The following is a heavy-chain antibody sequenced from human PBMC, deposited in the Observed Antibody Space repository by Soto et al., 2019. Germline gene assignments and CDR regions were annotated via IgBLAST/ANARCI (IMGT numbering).Heavy chain of an antibody. V-gene: IGHV3-23*01. J-gene: IGHJ4*02. Sequence: PXECLSLSCAASAFTFNNYAMSWVRQAPGKGLEWVSGIGGSGRTTYYADSVKGRFTISRDNSNNTLFLQMNSLRAEDTAVYYCAKSRYYDSSGDFYDYWGQGTLVTVSS. CDR2: IGGSGRTT. CDR3: AKSRYYDSSGDFYDY. CDR1: AFTFNNYA. D-gene: IGHD3-22*01.